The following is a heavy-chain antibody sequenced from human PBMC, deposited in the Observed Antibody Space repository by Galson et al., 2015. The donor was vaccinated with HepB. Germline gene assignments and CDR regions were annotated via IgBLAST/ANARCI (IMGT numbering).Heavy chain of an antibody. CDR3: ARGGYSSGLFDP. J-gene: IGHJ5*02. D-gene: IGHD6-19*01. Sequence: SLRLSCAASGFTFSSYGMHWVRQAPGKGLEWVAVISYDGSNKYYADSVKGRFTISRDNSKNTLYLQMNSLRAEDTAVYYCARGGYSSGLFDPWGRGTLVTVSS. CDR1: GFTFSSYG. CDR2: ISYDGSNK. V-gene: IGHV3-30*03.